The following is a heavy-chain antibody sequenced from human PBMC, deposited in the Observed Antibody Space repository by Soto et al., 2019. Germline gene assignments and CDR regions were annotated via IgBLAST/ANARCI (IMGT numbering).Heavy chain of an antibody. CDR1: GFTFITYD. J-gene: IGHJ6*01. CDR2: MNPNNGNA. Sequence: ASVKVSCKASGFTFITYDFSWVRQAAGQGLEWMGWMNPNNGNAGFAQKFRGRINMTRNTSISTAYLELSSLRSDDSAVYFCATDNVFPSSHYFDGLDVWGQGATVTVSS. V-gene: IGHV1-8*01. CDR3: ATDNVFPSSHYFDGLDV. D-gene: IGHD3-16*01.